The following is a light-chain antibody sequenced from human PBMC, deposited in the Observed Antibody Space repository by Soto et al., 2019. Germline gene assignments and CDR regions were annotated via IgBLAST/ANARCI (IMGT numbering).Light chain of an antibody. J-gene: IGKJ1*01. CDR2: KAS. V-gene: IGKV1-5*03. CDR1: QSISSY. CDR3: QQSYSLPA. Sequence: DIQMSQSPSTLSASVGDRVTITCRASQSISSYLAWYQQKPGKAPTLLIYKASSLESGVPSRFSGSGSGTEFTLSISSLQPDDFATYYCQQSYSLPAFGLGTKVDIK.